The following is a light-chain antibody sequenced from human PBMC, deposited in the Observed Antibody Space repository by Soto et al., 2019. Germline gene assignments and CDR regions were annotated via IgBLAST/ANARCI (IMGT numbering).Light chain of an antibody. CDR2: DVS. J-gene: IGLJ2*01. CDR1: SSDVGGYNY. Sequence: QSALTQPASVSGSPGQSITISCTGTSSDVGGYNYVSWYQQHPGKAPKLMIYDVSNRPSGVSNRFSGSKSGNTASLTISGRQAEDEGEYYCIAYTGSSTLVVFGGGTKVTVL. CDR3: IAYTGSSTLVV. V-gene: IGLV2-14*01.